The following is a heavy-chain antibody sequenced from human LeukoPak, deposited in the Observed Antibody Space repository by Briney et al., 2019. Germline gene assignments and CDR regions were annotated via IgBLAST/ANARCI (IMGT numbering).Heavy chain of an antibody. CDR1: GFTFSSYD. CDR3: AQALNYWYFDL. CDR2: SGGDGGST. Sequence: PGGSLRLSCAASGFTFSSYDMSWVRQAPGKGLEWVSASGGDGGSTYADSVQGRFTIYRDSSKNTLYMQMNSPRAEDTATYSCAQALNYWYFDLWRRGNLVTVSS. V-gene: IGHV3-23*01. J-gene: IGHJ2*01.